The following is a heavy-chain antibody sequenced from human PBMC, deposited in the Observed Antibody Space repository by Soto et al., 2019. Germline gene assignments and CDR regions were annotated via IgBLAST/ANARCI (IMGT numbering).Heavy chain of an antibody. CDR1: GFIFSNHA. D-gene: IGHD3-16*01. CDR3: AKTGESVGGGEDFDY. Sequence: QVQLVESGGGVVQPGRSLRLSCTASGFIFSNHAMHWVRQAPGKGLEGVAIISYDGRNTYYADSVKGRFIMSRDNSKNTRDLEVNSLRTKGTAVYCCAKTGESVGGGEDFDYWGQGTQVTVSS. CDR2: ISYDGRNT. V-gene: IGHV3-30*18. J-gene: IGHJ4*02.